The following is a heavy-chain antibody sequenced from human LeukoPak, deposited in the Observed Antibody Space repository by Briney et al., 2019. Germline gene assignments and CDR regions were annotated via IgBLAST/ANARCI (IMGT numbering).Heavy chain of an antibody. Sequence: PGGSLRLSCAASGFTFSSYAMSWVRQAPGKGLEWVSAISGSGGSTYYAGSVEGRLTISRDNSKNTLYLQMSSLRVEDTAMYYCAKEAQDCSGRGCYSSYFDFWGQGSLVTVSS. CDR1: GFTFSSYA. J-gene: IGHJ4*02. CDR2: ISGSGGST. V-gene: IGHV3-23*01. CDR3: AKEAQDCSGRGCYSSYFDF. D-gene: IGHD2-15*01.